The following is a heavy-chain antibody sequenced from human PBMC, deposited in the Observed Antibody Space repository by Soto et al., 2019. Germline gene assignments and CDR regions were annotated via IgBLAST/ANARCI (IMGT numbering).Heavy chain of an antibody. V-gene: IGHV1-45*02. D-gene: IGHD2-15*01. Sequence: SVKVSCKASGYTFTYRYLHWVRQAPGQALEWMGWITPFNGNTNYAQKFQDRVTITRDRSMSTAYMELSSLRSEDTAMYYCARSELCSGGSCYSGGAFDIWGRGTMVTVSS. CDR2: ITPFNGNT. CDR1: GYTFTYRY. CDR3: ARSELCSGGSCYSGGAFDI. J-gene: IGHJ3*02.